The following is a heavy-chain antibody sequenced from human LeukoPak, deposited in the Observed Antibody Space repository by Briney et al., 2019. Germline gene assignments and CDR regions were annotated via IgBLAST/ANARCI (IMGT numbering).Heavy chain of an antibody. V-gene: IGHV3-9*01. Sequence: GGSLRLSCAASGFTFDDYAMHWVRQAPGKGLEWVSGISWNSGSIGYADSVKGRFTISRDNAKNSLYLQMNSLRAEDTAVYYCARTRYGGNNYFDYWGRGTLVTVSS. CDR1: GFTFDDYA. J-gene: IGHJ4*02. CDR3: ARTRYGGNNYFDY. CDR2: ISWNSGSI. D-gene: IGHD4-23*01.